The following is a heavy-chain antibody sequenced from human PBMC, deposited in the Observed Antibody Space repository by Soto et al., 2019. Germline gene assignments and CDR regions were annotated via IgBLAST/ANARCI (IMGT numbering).Heavy chain of an antibody. D-gene: IGHD3-10*01. J-gene: IGHJ3*02. CDR3: ARDRAMVRGVIGGFDI. Sequence: QVQLVESGGGVVQPGRSLRLSCAASGFIFRNYGMHWVRQAPGKGLEWVAVIWHDEGDKFYADSVKGRFTISRDTSNNTLYLQMNRLRAEDTAVYYCARDRAMVRGVIGGFDIWGQGTRVTVSS. V-gene: IGHV3-33*01. CDR2: IWHDEGDK. CDR1: GFIFRNYG.